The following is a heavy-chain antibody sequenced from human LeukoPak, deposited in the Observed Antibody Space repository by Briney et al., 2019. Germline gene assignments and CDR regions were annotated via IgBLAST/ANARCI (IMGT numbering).Heavy chain of an antibody. Sequence: ASVKVSCKASGYTFTSYAMYWVRQAPGQRLEWMGWINTGNDNTKYSQKFQGRVTITRNTSASTAYMELSSLRSEDTAVYYCARVGYTSGWPSFIDYWGQGTLVTVSS. J-gene: IGHJ4*02. CDR3: ARVGYTSGWPSFIDY. CDR1: GYTFTSYA. V-gene: IGHV1-3*04. D-gene: IGHD6-19*01. CDR2: INTGNDNT.